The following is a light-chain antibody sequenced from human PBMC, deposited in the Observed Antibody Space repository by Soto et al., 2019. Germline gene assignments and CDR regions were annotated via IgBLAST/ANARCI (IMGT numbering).Light chain of an antibody. CDR3: PLSNIWPRT. Sequence: SLAALSLTKGERATLSCRASQSVSTNSAWYQQKPGQAPRLLIYGASTRATGIPARFSSSGSGTEFTLTIIILQSEDFTFYYCPLSNIWPRTFCQ. J-gene: IGKJ1*01. CDR1: QSVSTN. CDR2: GAS. V-gene: IGKV3-15*01.